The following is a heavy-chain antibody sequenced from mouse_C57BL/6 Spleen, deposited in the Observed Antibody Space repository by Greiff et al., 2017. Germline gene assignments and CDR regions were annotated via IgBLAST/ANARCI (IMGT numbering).Heavy chain of an antibody. J-gene: IGHJ1*03. D-gene: IGHD1-1*01. CDR3: TREGGYYYGSSRYFDV. CDR2: ISSGGDYI. Sequence: EVQWVESGEGLVKPGGSLKLSCAASGFTFSSYAMSWVRQTPEKRLEWVAYISSGGDYIYYADTVKGRFTISRDNARNTLYLQMSSLKSEDTAMYYCTREGGYYYGSSRYFDVWGTGTTVTVSS. CDR1: GFTFSSYA. V-gene: IGHV5-9-1*02.